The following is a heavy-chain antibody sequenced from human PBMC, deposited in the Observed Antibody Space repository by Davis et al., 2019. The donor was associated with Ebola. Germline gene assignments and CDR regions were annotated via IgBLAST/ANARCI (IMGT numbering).Heavy chain of an antibody. CDR3: ARDTYYDYVWGSYIDY. D-gene: IGHD3-16*01. V-gene: IGHV1-2*06. J-gene: IGHJ4*02. CDR1: GYTFTSYG. CDR2: INPNSGGT. Sequence: ASVKVSCKASGYTFTSYGISWVRQAPGQGLEWMGRINPNSGGTNYAQKFQGRVTMTRDTSISTAYMELSRLRSDDTAVYYCARDTYYDYVWGSYIDYWGQGTLVTVSS.